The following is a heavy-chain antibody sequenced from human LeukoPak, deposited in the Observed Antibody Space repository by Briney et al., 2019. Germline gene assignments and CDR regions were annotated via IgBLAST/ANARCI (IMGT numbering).Heavy chain of an antibody. V-gene: IGHV3-20*04. CDR3: ARDIAAAGNHRWFDP. D-gene: IGHD6-13*01. Sequence: GGSLRLSCAASGFNFDNYGMSWVRQAPGKGLEWVSGINWDSGDTGYADSVKGRFTISRDNAKNSLYLQMNSLRADDTALYYCARDIAAAGNHRWFDPWGQGTPVTVSS. J-gene: IGHJ5*02. CDR1: GFNFDNYG. CDR2: INWDSGDT.